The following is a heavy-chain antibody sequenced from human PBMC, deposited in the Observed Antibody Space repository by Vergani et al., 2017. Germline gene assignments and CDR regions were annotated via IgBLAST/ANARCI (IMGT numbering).Heavy chain of an antibody. D-gene: IGHD1-7*01. V-gene: IGHV4-30-4*01. CDR3: ARDYPPGGGTTYGWFDP. CDR2: IYYSGST. J-gene: IGHJ5*02. CDR1: GGSISSGDYY. Sequence: QVQLQESGPGLVKPSQTLSLTCTVSGGSISSGDYYWSWIRQPPGKGLEWIGYIYYSGSTYYNPSLKSRVTISVDTSKNQFSLKLSSVTAADTAVYYCARDYPPGGGTTYGWFDPWGQGTLVTVSS.